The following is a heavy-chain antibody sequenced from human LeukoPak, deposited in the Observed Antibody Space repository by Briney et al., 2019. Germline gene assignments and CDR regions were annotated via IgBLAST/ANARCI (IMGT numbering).Heavy chain of an antibody. J-gene: IGHJ5*02. V-gene: IGHV3-23*01. CDR1: GFTFSSYA. Sequence: GGSLRLSCAASGFTFSSYAMNWVRLAPGKGLAWVSGINNSGGSTYYADSVKGRFTISRDNSKNTLYLQMNSLRAEDTAVYYCAKPPGLRRLDPWGQGTLVTVSS. D-gene: IGHD5-12*01. CDR3: AKPPGLRRLDP. CDR2: INNSGGST.